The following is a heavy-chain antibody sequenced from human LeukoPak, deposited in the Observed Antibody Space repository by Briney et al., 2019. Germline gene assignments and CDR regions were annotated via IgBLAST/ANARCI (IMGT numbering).Heavy chain of an antibody. CDR3: ARGDSSSWYVFDY. CDR2: IYPGDSDT. D-gene: IGHD6-13*01. V-gene: IGHV5-51*01. Sequence: GESLKISCKGSGYSFTSYWIGWVRQMPGKGLEWMGIIYPGDSDTRYSPSFQGQVTISADKSISTAYLQWRSLKASDTAMYYCARGDSSSWYVFDYWGQGTLVTVSS. CDR1: GYSFTSYW. J-gene: IGHJ4*02.